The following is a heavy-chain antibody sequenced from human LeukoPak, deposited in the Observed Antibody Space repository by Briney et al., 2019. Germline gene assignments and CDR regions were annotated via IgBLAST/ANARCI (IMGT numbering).Heavy chain of an antibody. CDR2: ISGSGGST. D-gene: IGHD3-10*01. J-gene: IGHJ4*02. V-gene: IGHV3-23*01. CDR1: GFTFSSYA. Sequence: GGSLRLSCAASGFTFSSYAMSWVRQAPGKGLEWVSAISGSGGSTYYADSVEGRFTISRDNSKNTLYLQMNSLRAEDTAVYYCARLRTFGEFAFDYWGQGTLVTVSS. CDR3: ARLRTFGEFAFDY.